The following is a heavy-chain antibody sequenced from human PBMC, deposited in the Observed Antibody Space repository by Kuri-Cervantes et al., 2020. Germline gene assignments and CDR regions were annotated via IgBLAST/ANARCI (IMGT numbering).Heavy chain of an antibody. V-gene: IGHV3-7*01. CDR3: ASQPLSRYYYYYMDV. Sequence: LSLTCAASGFTFSSYWMNWVRQAPGKGLEWVANIQQDGSETFYVDSVEGRFTISRDNAKNSLYLQMNSLRAEDTAVYYCASQPLSRYYYYYMDVWGKGTTVTVSS. J-gene: IGHJ6*03. CDR2: IQQDGSET. CDR1: GFTFSSYW. D-gene: IGHD2-2*01.